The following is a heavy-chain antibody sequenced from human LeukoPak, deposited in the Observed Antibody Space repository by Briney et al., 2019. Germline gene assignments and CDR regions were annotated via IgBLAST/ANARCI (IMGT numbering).Heavy chain of an antibody. CDR1: GGTFSSYA. D-gene: IGHD4-11*01. J-gene: IGHJ2*01. CDR2: IIPIFGTA. Sequence: SVKVSCKASGGTFSSYAISWVRQAPGQGLEWMGGIIPIFGTANYAQKFQGRVTITADESTSTAYMEPSSLRSEDTAVYYCARGVHDYSNPTWYFDLWGRGTLVTVSS. CDR3: ARGVHDYSNPTWYFDL. V-gene: IGHV1-69*01.